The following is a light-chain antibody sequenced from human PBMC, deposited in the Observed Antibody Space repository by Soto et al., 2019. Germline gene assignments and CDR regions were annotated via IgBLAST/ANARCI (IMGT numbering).Light chain of an antibody. CDR3: QQSYSIPGT. V-gene: IGKV1-39*01. CDR1: QTISSY. CDR2: AAS. J-gene: IGKJ1*01. Sequence: DIQLTQSPSSLSASVGDRVTITCRASQTISSYLNWYQQKPGKAPKLLIYAASSLQSGVPSRFSGSGSGTDFTLTISSLQPEDFGTYYCQQSYSIPGTFGQGTKVEIK.